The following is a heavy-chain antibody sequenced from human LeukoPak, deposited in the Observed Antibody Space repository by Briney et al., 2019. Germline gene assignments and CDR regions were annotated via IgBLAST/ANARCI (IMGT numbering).Heavy chain of an antibody. V-gene: IGHV1-24*01. J-gene: IGHJ4*02. CDR3: ATPTKYCGSDCSLDY. Sequence: ASVKVSCKVSGYTLTELSMHWVRQAPGKGLEWMGGFDPEDGETIYAQKFQGRVTMTEDTSTDTAYMELSSLRSEDTAVYYCATPTKYCGSDCSLDYWGQGTLVTVSS. CDR2: FDPEDGET. D-gene: IGHD2-21*02. CDR1: GYTLTELS.